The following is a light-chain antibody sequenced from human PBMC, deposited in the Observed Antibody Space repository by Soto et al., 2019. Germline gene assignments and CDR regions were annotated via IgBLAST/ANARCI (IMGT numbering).Light chain of an antibody. V-gene: IGKV1-12*01. Sequence: DIQMTQSPSSVSASVGDRVTITCRASQGISNCLAWYQQKPGKAPQLLIYSASTIQSGVPSRFGGSGSGTDFTLTISSLQPEDFATYYCQQCNSFPITFGQGTRLEIK. CDR2: SAS. J-gene: IGKJ5*01. CDR1: QGISNC. CDR3: QQCNSFPIT.